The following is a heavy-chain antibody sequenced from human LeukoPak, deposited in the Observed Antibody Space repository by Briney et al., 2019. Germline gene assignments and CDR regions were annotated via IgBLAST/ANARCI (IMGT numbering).Heavy chain of an antibody. D-gene: IGHD6-19*01. CDR2: ISSSSSYI. CDR1: GFTFSSYS. Sequence: GGSLRLSCAASGFTFSSYSMNWVRQAPGKGLEWVSSISSSSSYIYYADSVKGRFTISRDSAKNSLYLQMNSLRAEDTAVYYCARAGGSGWYRWGQGTLVTVSS. V-gene: IGHV3-21*01. J-gene: IGHJ5*02. CDR3: ARAGGSGWYR.